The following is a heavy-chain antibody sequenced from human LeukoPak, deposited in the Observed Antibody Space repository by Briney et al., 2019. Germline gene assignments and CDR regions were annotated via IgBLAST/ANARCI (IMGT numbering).Heavy chain of an antibody. D-gene: IGHD4-23*01. V-gene: IGHV1-58*02. CDR1: GIILNSYG. J-gene: IGHJ2*01. CDR2: VFLGSGNT. Sequence: ASVKVSCKTSGIILNSYGMQWVRQARGERLEWIGWVFLGSGNTNYAQKFQGRVSITKDTPTRTVYMELSNLTSEDTAVYYCATPSGVYGANLPAPMDLWGRGTLVTVSS. CDR3: ATPSGVYGANLPAPMDL.